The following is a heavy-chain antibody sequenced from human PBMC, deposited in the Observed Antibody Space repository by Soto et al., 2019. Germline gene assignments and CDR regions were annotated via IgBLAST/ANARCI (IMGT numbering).Heavy chain of an antibody. J-gene: IGHJ4*02. CDR3: TTSTWYPPFDY. V-gene: IGHV3-15*01. CDR1: GFTFSNAW. D-gene: IGHD6-13*01. Sequence: EVQLVESGGGLVKPGGSLRLSCAASGFTFSNAWMSWVRQAPGKGLEWVGRIKSKTDGGTTDYAAPVKGRFTISRDDSKNPLFLQMNSLKTEDTAVYYCTTSTWYPPFDYWGQGTLVTVSS. CDR2: IKSKTDGGTT.